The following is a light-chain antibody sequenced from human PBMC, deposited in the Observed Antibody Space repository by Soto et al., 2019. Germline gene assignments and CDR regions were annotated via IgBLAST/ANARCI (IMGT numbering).Light chain of an antibody. Sequence: EIVLTQSPGTLSLSPGERATLACRSSQSVGRSLAWYQQKPGQAPRLLIYGTSARATGIPATFSGSGSGTEFTLTISSLESDEWAVYYGQEYSIRPSGTCGRGTKVDIK. J-gene: IGKJ4*01. CDR3: QEYSIRPSGT. CDR2: GTS. CDR1: QSVGRS. V-gene: IGKV3-15*01.